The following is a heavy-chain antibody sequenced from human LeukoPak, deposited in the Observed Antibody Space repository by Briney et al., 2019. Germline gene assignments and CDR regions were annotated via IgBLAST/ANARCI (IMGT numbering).Heavy chain of an antibody. CDR2: FDPENGEA. Sequence: ASVKVSCKVSGYSLSELSMHWVRQAPGKGLEWMGGFDPENGEAVYAQKFQGRVTMTEDTSTDTSYTELDGLKSENKAGYYWAAGGVYDLLDNWGQGTLVTVSS. CDR1: GYSLSELS. CDR3: AAGGVYDLLDN. J-gene: IGHJ4*02. D-gene: IGHD2-8*01. V-gene: IGHV1-24*01.